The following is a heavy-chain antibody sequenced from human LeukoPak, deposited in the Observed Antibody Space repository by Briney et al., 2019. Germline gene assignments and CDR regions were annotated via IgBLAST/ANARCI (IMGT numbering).Heavy chain of an antibody. J-gene: IGHJ5*02. V-gene: IGHV3-21*06. Sequence: GGSLRLSCAASGFIFSSYSMNWVRQAPGKGLEWVSSISDRGGHIYYADYVKARFTISRDNARNSLSLQMSILRCEDTAVYYCVRDLWARGETTAIGLFDPWGQGNLVIASS. CDR2: ISDRGGHI. D-gene: IGHD3-16*01. CDR3: VRDLWARGETTAIGLFDP. CDR1: GFIFSSYS.